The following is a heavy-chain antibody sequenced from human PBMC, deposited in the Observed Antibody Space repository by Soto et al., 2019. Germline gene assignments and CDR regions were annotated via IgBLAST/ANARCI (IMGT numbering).Heavy chain of an antibody. D-gene: IGHD2-15*01. CDR1: GFTVSSNY. V-gene: IGHV3-66*01. CDR3: ASDGPGYCSGGSCYERYFQH. J-gene: IGHJ1*01. CDR2: IYSGGST. Sequence: EVQLVESGGGLVQPGGSLRLSCAASGFTVSSNYMSWVRQAPGKGLEWVSVIYSGGSTYYADSVKGRFTISRDNSKNTLYLQMNSLRAEDTAVYYCASDGPGYCSGGSCYERYFQHWGQGTLVTVSS.